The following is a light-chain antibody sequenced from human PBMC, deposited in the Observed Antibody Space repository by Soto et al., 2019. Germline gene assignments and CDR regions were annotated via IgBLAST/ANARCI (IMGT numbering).Light chain of an antibody. CDR1: SSDVGSYNL. CDR3: CSYARRGTL. CDR2: EGS. Sequence: QSALTQPASVSGSPGQSITISCTGTSSDVGSYNLVSWYQQHPGKAPKLMIYEGSKRPSGVSNRFSGSKSGNTASLTISGLQAEDEADYYCCSYARRGTLFGGGTKVTVL. V-gene: IGLV2-23*01. J-gene: IGLJ2*01.